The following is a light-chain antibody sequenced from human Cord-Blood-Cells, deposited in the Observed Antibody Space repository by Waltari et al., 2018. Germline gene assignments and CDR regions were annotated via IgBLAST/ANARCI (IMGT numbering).Light chain of an antibody. Sequence: QSALTQPASVSGSPGQSITISCTGTSSDVGSYNLVSWYQQHPGKAPKLMIYEGSKRPSGVSNRFSGSKSGYTASLPISGLQAEDEADYYCCSYAGSSTYVFGTGTKVTVL. CDR1: SSDVGSYNL. V-gene: IGLV2-23*01. J-gene: IGLJ1*01. CDR3: CSYAGSSTYV. CDR2: EGS.